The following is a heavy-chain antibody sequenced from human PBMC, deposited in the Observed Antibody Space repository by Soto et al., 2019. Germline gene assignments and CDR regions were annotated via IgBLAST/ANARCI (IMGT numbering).Heavy chain of an antibody. V-gene: IGHV3-7*01. D-gene: IGHD5-12*01. Sequence: EVQLVESGGGLVQPGGSLRLSCAASGFTFSSYWMSWVRQAPGKGLEWVANIKQDGSEKYYVDSVKGRFTISRDNAKNSLYLQMNSLRVEDAAVYYCARDYSGYDFFDCLGQGTLVTVSA. CDR1: GFTFSSYW. CDR2: IKQDGSEK. J-gene: IGHJ4*02. CDR3: ARDYSGYDFFDC.